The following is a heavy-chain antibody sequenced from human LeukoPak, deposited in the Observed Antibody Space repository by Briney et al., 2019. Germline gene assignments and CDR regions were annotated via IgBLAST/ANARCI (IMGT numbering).Heavy chain of an antibody. D-gene: IGHD6-19*01. CDR1: GFTFRTYA. V-gene: IGHV3-48*02. Sequence: PEWSLTLSCAASGFTFRTYAMNWVREAPGKGRKWVSYISSSSSNIYFPDSVKGRFTISRDNARNSLYLQMNGLRDEDTAVYYCARDAGSGYLDYWGQGTLVTVSS. CDR2: ISSSSSNI. CDR3: ARDAGSGYLDY. J-gene: IGHJ4*02.